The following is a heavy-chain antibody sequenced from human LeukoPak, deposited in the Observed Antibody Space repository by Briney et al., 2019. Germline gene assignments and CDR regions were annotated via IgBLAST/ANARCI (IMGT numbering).Heavy chain of an antibody. D-gene: IGHD2-2*01. CDR1: GFTFSSYW. CDR2: INSDGSST. V-gene: IGHV3-74*01. Sequence: GGSLRLSWAASGFTFSSYWMHWVRQAPGKGLVWVSRINSDGSSTSYADSVKGRFTISRDNAKNTLYLQMNSLRAEDTAVYYCAHLSGYCSSTSCYAWGQGTLVTVSS. J-gene: IGHJ4*02. CDR3: AHLSGYCSSTSCYA.